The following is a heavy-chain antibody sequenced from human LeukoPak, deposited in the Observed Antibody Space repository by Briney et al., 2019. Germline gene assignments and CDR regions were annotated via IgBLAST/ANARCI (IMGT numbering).Heavy chain of an antibody. CDR2: IIPIFGTA. D-gene: IGHD6-6*01. CDR1: GGTFSSYA. V-gene: IGHV1-69*06. Sequence: GASVKVSCKVSGGTFSSYAIGWVRQAPGQGREWMEGIIPIFGTAIYAQKFQGRVTITADKSTSTAYMELSSLGSEDTAVYYCARGSSSFRYYYMDVWGKGTTVTVSS. CDR3: ARGSSSFRYYYMDV. J-gene: IGHJ6*03.